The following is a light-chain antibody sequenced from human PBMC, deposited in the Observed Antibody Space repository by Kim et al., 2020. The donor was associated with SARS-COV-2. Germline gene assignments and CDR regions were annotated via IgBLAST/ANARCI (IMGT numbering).Light chain of an antibody. J-gene: IGKJ4*01. V-gene: IGKV1-6*01. CDR1: QGIRND. Sequence: AIQMTQSPSSLSASAGDRVTITCRASQGIRNDLGWYQQKPGKAPKLLIYAASSLQSGLPSRFSGSGSGTDFTLTISSLQPEYFGTYYCLQDYNYPHTFGGGTKLDIK. CDR3: LQDYNYPHT. CDR2: AAS.